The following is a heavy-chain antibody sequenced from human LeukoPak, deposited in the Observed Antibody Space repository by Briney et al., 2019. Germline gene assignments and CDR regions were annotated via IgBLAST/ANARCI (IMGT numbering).Heavy chain of an antibody. Sequence: KTGGSLRLSCAASGFTFSSYSMNWVRQAPGKGLEWVSSISRSSSYIYYAGSVKGRFTISRDNAKNSLYLQMNSLRAEDTAVYYCARDRGDGRYCSSTICYPPDYWGQGTLVTVSS. J-gene: IGHJ4*02. V-gene: IGHV3-21*01. CDR1: GFTFSSYS. CDR3: ARDRGDGRYCSSTICYPPDY. D-gene: IGHD2-2*01. CDR2: ISRSSSYI.